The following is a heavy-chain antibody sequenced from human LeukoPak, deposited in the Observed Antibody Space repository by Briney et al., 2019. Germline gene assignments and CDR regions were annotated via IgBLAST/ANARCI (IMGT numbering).Heavy chain of an antibody. CDR3: ATQVTTVPEKANFRNWGYGMDV. V-gene: IGHV1-69*04. CDR2: IIPIFGIA. J-gene: IGHJ6*02. CDR1: GGTFSSYA. Sequence: SVKVSCKASGGTFSSYAISWVRQAPGQGLEWMGRIIPIFGIANYAQKFQGRVTITADKSTSTAYMELSSLRSEDTAVYYCATQVTTVPEKANFRNWGYGMDVWGQGTTVTVSS. D-gene: IGHD4-17*01.